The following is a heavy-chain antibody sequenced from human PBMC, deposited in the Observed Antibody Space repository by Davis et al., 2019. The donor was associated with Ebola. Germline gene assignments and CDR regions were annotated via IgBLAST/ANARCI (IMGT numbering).Heavy chain of an antibody. CDR3: ARETRGWWFDP. CDR2: INHSGST. J-gene: IGHJ5*02. Sequence: SEPLSLTCAVHGGSFSGYYWSWIRQPPGKGLEWIGEINHSGSTNYNPSLKSRVTISVDTSKNQFSLKLSSVTAADTAVYYCARETRGWWFDPWGQGTLVTVSS. CDR1: GGSFSGYY. V-gene: IGHV4-34*01. D-gene: IGHD2-15*01.